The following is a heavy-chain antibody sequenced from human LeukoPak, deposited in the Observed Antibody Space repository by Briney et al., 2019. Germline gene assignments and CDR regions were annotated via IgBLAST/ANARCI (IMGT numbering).Heavy chain of an antibody. Sequence: SETLSLTCAVYGGSISGHSWTWIRQPPGKGLEWLGEMNHSGGANSNPSLESRLTMSVDSSKNQFSLKLSSVSAADTAVYYCTRWGSWPYDYWGQGTLVTVSS. V-gene: IGHV4-34*01. J-gene: IGHJ4*02. CDR3: TRWGSWPYDY. CDR1: GGSISGHS. D-gene: IGHD6-13*01. CDR2: MNHSGGA.